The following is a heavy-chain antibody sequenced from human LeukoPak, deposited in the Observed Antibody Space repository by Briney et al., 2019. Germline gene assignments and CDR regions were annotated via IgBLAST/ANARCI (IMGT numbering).Heavy chain of an antibody. CDR3: ARSGYYDSSAYFY. CDR1: GFTFSSYA. D-gene: IGHD3-22*01. J-gene: IGHJ4*02. CDR2: INWNGGST. Sequence: GGSLRLSCAASGFTFSSYATSWVRQGPGKELEWVSGINWNGGSTGYADSVKGRFTISRDNGKNSLYLQMNSLRAEDTALYYCARSGYYDSSAYFYWGQGTLVTVSS. V-gene: IGHV3-20*04.